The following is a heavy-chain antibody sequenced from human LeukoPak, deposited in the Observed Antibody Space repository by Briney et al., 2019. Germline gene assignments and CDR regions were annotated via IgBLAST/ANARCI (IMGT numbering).Heavy chain of an antibody. CDR2: ISAYSDHT. Sequence: ASVKVCCKASGSTFIAYGLSWVRQAPGQGLEWMGWISAYSDHTDYAQKFQDRVTITTDTSTGTAYMELTSLTSDDTAVYYCARDRGPKYQLLYWGQGTLVTVSS. J-gene: IGHJ4*02. D-gene: IGHD2-2*01. CDR1: GSTFIAYG. CDR3: ARDRGPKYQLLY. V-gene: IGHV1-18*01.